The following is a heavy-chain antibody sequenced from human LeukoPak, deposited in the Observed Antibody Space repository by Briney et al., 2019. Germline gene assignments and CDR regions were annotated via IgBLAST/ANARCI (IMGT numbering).Heavy chain of an antibody. CDR2: ISAYNGNT. CDR3: ARSRVIVVVLGGCDAFDI. J-gene: IGHJ3*02. V-gene: IGHV1-18*01. D-gene: IGHD3-22*01. CDR1: GYTFTSYG. Sequence: ASVKVSCKASGYTFTSYGISWVRQAPGQGLEWMGWISAYNGNTNYAQKLQGRVTMTTDTSTSTAYMELRSLRSDDTAVYYCARSRVIVVVLGGCDAFDIWGQGTMVTVSS.